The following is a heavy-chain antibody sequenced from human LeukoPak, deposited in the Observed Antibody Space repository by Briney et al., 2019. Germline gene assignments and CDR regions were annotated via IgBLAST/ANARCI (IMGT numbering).Heavy chain of an antibody. V-gene: IGHV4-39*01. CDR3: ARSSYGSGTLYNGMDV. Sequence: SETLSLTCTVSGGSISDYYWSWIRQPPGKGLEWIGSVFYSGNTYYNPSLKSRVTISVDTSKNQFSLKLSFVTAADTAVYYCARSSYGSGTLYNGMDVWGQGTTVTVSS. J-gene: IGHJ6*02. CDR2: VFYSGNT. CDR1: GGSISDYY. D-gene: IGHD3-10*01.